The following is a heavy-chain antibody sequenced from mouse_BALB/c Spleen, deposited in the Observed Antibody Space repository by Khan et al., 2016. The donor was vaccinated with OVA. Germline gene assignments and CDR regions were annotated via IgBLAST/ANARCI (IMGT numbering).Heavy chain of an antibody. D-gene: IGHD1-1*02. CDR1: GYSITTDYA. CDR3: ARVYGGDFDY. J-gene: IGHJ2*01. CDR2: ISHSGNT. Sequence: EVELVESGPGLVKPSQSLSLTCTVTGYSITTDYAWNWIRQFPGNKMEWMGYISHSGNTKYKPSLKSRISFTRDTSKNQFFLQLKSVTTEYTARYYCARVYGGDFDYWGQGTTLTVSS. V-gene: IGHV3-2*02.